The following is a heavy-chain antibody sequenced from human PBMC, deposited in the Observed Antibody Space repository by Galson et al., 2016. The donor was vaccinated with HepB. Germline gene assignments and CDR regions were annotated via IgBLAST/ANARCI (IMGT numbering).Heavy chain of an antibody. J-gene: IGHJ4*02. CDR1: GFTFSNYA. V-gene: IGHV3-23*01. Sequence: SLRLSCAASGFTFSNYAMSWVRQAPGKGLEWVSAISGSGGSTYYADSVKGRFTLSRDNSKNTVYLQMNSLRAEDTAVYYCAKGGIVAAGTPWGFDYWGQGTLVTVSS. D-gene: IGHD6-13*01. CDR3: AKGGIVAAGTPWGFDY. CDR2: ISGSGGST.